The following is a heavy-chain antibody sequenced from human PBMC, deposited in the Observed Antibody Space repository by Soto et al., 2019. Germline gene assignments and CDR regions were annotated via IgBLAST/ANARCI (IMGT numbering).Heavy chain of an antibody. CDR1: GFTFSSYW. V-gene: IGHV3-74*01. J-gene: IGHJ4*02. CDR3: ARDPTGGTPLVHFDY. Sequence: GGSLRLSCAASGFTFSSYWMHWVRQAPGKGLVWVSRINSDGSSTSYADSVKGRFTISRDNAKNTLYLQVNSLRAEDTAVYYCARDPTGGTPLVHFDYWGQGTLVTVSS. CDR2: INSDGSST. D-gene: IGHD5-18*01.